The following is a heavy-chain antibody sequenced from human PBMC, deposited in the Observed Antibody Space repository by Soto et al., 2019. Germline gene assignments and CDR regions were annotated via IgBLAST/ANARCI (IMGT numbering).Heavy chain of an antibody. Sequence: ASETLSLTCTVSGGSISSSSYYWGWIRQPPGKGLEWIGSIYYSGSTYYNPSLKSRVTISVDTSKNQFSLKLSSVTAADTAVYYCAQSDDFWSGYWVYYFDDWGQGTLVTVSS. D-gene: IGHD3-3*01. CDR2: IYYSGST. CDR3: AQSDDFWSGYWVYYFDD. V-gene: IGHV4-39*01. CDR1: GGSISSSSYY. J-gene: IGHJ4*02.